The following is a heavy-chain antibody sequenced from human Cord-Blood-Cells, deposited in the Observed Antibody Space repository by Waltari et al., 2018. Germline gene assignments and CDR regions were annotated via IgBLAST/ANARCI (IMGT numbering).Heavy chain of an antibody. CDR3: ARGRRVGKLGNWFDP. D-gene: IGHD7-27*01. V-gene: IGHV4-34*01. J-gene: IGHJ5*02. Sequence: QVQLQQWGAGLLKPSETLSLTCAVYGGSFSGYYWSWIRQPPGKGLEWIGEIKHSGSTNYNPSLKSRVTISVDTSKNQFSLKLSSVTAADTAVYYCARGRRVGKLGNWFDPWGQGTLVTVSS. CDR1: GGSFSGYY. CDR2: IKHSGST.